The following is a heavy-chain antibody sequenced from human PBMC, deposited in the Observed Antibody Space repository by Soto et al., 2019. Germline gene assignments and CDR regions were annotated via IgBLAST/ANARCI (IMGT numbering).Heavy chain of an antibody. V-gene: IGHV3-23*01. CDR3: AYFTALNYYYGMDG. J-gene: IGHJ6*02. D-gene: IGHD1-26*01. CDR1: GFTFTNYA. Sequence: EVQLLESGGGLVQPGGSLRLSCAASGFTFTNYAMSWVRQAPGKGLEGVSAISGSGSSTYYADSVKGRFTISRDNSENTLFLQMNSLRAEDTAVYYCAYFTALNYYYGMDGWGQGTTVTVSS. CDR2: ISGSGSST.